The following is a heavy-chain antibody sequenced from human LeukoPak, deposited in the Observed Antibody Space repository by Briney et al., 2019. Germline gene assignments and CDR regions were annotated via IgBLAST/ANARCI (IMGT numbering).Heavy chain of an antibody. V-gene: IGHV4-39*07. D-gene: IGHD6-19*01. Sequence: SETLSLTCTVSGGSINSNTYYWGWIRQLPGKGLEWIGTIYYTGSTYYNPSLKSRVTISVDTSKNQFSLKLSSVTAADTAVYYCARGSSNWRSGWYPINDYWGQGTLVTVSS. J-gene: IGHJ4*02. CDR1: GGSINSNTYY. CDR2: IYYTGST. CDR3: ARGSSNWRSGWYPINDY.